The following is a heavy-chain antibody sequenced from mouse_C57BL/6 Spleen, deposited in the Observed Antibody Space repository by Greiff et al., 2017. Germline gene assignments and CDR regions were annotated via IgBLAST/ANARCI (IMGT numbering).Heavy chain of an antibody. CDR3: AKKLGE. Sequence: VQLQQSGPGLVQPSQSLSITCTVSGFSLTSYGVHWVRQSPGTGLEWLGVIWRGGSTDYNAAIMSRLSITKDNSKSQVFFKMNSLQADDTGIYYCAKKLGESGQGTLVTVSA. CDR1: GFSLTSYG. J-gene: IGHJ3*02. CDR2: IWRGGST. V-gene: IGHV2-5*01.